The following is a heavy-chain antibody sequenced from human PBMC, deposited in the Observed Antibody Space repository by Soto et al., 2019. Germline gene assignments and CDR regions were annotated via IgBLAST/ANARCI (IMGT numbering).Heavy chain of an antibody. CDR2: IYWDDDK. V-gene: IGHV2-5*02. Sequence: QITLKESGPTRVKPTQTLTLTCTFSGFSLSTNGVGVGWIRQPPGKALERLALIYWDDDKRYSPSLKSRLTITKDTSKNQMVLAMTSMDPVDTATYYCAHRAGLQGNWNGGYFDYWGQGALVTVSS. CDR3: AHRAGLQGNWNGGYFDY. J-gene: IGHJ4*02. D-gene: IGHD1-1*01. CDR1: GFSLSTNGVG.